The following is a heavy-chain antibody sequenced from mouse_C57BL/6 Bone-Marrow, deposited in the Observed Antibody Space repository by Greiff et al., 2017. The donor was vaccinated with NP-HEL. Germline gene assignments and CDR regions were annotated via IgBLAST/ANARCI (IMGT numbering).Heavy chain of an antibody. CDR1: GYTFTSYG. V-gene: IGHV1-81*01. Sequence: VKLSCKASGYTFTSYGISWVKQRTGQGLEWIGEIYPRSGNTYYNEKFKGKATLTADKSSSTAYMELRSLTSEDSAVYFCARDYGNYGFAYWGQGTLVTVSA. CDR2: IYPRSGNT. CDR3: ARDYGNYGFAY. J-gene: IGHJ3*01. D-gene: IGHD2-1*01.